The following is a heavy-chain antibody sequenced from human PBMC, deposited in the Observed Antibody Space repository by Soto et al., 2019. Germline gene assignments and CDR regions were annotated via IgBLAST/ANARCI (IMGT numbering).Heavy chain of an antibody. CDR2: IFWDDDI. D-gene: IGHD2-8*01. Sequence: QITLKESGPMLVKPTQTLTLTCSFSGFSLRTTGVGVAWIRQPPGKALEWLTLIFWDDDIRYSPSLKTRLTIHKGVSKNQGALAVTKMDPFEKATYFRGLLSRYAMTFYFASWGQGAPVTVSS. CDR1: GFSLRTTGVG. V-gene: IGHV2-5*02. CDR3: GLLSRYAMTFYFAS. J-gene: IGHJ4*02.